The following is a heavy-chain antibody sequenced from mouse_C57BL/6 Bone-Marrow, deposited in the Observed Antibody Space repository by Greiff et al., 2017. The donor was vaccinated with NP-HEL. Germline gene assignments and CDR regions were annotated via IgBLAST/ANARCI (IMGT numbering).Heavy chain of an antibody. CDR2: IYPGSGST. D-gene: IGHD1-1*01. Sequence: QVQLKQPGAELVKPGASVKMSCKASGYTFTSYWITWVKQRPGQGLEWIGDIYPGSGSTNYNEKFKSKATLTVDTSASTAYMQLSNLTSEDSAVYYCAILLRTLYYAMDYWGQGTSVTVSS. J-gene: IGHJ4*01. CDR3: AILLRTLYYAMDY. V-gene: IGHV1-55*01. CDR1: GYTFTSYW.